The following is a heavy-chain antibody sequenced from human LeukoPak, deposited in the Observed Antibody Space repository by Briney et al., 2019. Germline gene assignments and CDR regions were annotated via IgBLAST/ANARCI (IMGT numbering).Heavy chain of an antibody. CDR1: GFIFRKYG. Sequence: GGSLRLSCAASGFIFRKYGMHWVRQAPGKGLEWVAVIWYDETTKYYADSVKGRFTISRDNSKNTVYLQMNSLRAEDTAVYYCAKDGSGSGYRFFVHWAQGSLVTVSS. J-gene: IGHJ5*02. CDR2: IWYDETTK. V-gene: IGHV3-33*06. CDR3: AKDGSGSGYRFFVH. D-gene: IGHD3-3*01.